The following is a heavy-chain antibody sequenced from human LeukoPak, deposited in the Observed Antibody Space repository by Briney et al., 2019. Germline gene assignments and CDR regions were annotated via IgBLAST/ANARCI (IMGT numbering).Heavy chain of an antibody. J-gene: IGHJ4*02. CDR2: IKQDGSEK. Sequence: PGGSLRLSCAASGFTFSTYWMSWVRQAPGKGLEWVANIKQDGSEKYYVDSVKGRFTISRDNAKNSLYLQMNTLRPEDTAVYYCARGAYSSGWAYFDHWGQGTLVTVSS. V-gene: IGHV3-7*01. D-gene: IGHD6-19*01. CDR1: GFTFSTYW. CDR3: ARGAYSSGWAYFDH.